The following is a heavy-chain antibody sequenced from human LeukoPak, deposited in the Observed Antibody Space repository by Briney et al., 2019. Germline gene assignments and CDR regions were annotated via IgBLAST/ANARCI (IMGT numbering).Heavy chain of an antibody. V-gene: IGHV3-30*18. CDR3: AKGSFLYYYDSSGYYGTDY. Sequence: GGSLRLSCAASGFTFSSYGMHWVRRAPGKGLEWVAVISYDGSNKYYADSVKGRFTISRDNSKNTLYLQMNSLRAEDTAVYYCAKGSFLYYYDSSGYYGTDYWGQGTLVTVSS. D-gene: IGHD3-22*01. CDR2: ISYDGSNK. CDR1: GFTFSSYG. J-gene: IGHJ4*02.